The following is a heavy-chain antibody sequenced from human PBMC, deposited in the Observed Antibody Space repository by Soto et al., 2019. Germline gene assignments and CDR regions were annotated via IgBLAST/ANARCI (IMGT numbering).Heavy chain of an antibody. CDR3: AKEAAAGRAPHDY. J-gene: IGHJ4*02. Sequence: GGSLRLSCAASGFTFSSYGMHWVRQAPGKGLEWVAVISYDGSNKYYADSVKGRFTISRDNSKNTLYLQMNSLRAEDTAVYYCAKEAAAGRAPHDYWGQGTLVTVSS. CDR2: ISYDGSNK. CDR1: GFTFSSYG. D-gene: IGHD6-13*01. V-gene: IGHV3-30*18.